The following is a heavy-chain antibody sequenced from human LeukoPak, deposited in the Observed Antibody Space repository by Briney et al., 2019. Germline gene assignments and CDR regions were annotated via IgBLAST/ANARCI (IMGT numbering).Heavy chain of an antibody. V-gene: IGHV3-7*01. CDR1: GFTFSTSW. J-gene: IGHJ4*02. D-gene: IGHD1-14*01. CDR2: INPDGSAK. CDR3: ARDVAYNAFDY. Sequence: PGGSLRLSCAASGFTFSTSWMTWVRQAPGKGLEWVASINPDGSAKNYVGFVQGRFTISRDNAKNSVYLQMSSLRAEDTAVYFCARDVAYNAFDYWGQGTLVTVSS.